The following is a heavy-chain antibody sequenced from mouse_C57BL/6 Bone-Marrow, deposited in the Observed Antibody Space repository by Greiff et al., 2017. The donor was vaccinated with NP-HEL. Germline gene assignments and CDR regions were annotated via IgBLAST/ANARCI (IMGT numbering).Heavy chain of an antibody. J-gene: IGHJ4*01. CDR3: TRGPYDYDVYYYAMDY. V-gene: IGHV5-9-1*02. D-gene: IGHD2-4*01. CDR1: GFTFSSYA. Sequence: EVQRVESGEGLVKPGGSLKLSCAASGFTFSSYAMSWVRQTPEKRLEWVAYISSGGDYIYYADTVKGRFTISRDNARNTLYLQMSSLKSEDTAMYYCTRGPYDYDVYYYAMDYWGQGTSVTVSS. CDR2: ISSGGDYI.